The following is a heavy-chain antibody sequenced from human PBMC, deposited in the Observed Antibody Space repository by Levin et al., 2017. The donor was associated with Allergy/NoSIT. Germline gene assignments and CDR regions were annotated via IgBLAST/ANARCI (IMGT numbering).Heavy chain of an antibody. Sequence: GEALKISCAASGFTFSSYDMHWVRQATGKGLEWVGVRGTEGDKYYPGSVKARLTISRANAKNSLYLQMNSLRAGDTAVYYCARASGGGSYYHAIPYWGQGTLVTVSS. CDR3: ARASGGGSYYHAIPY. CDR2: RGTEGDK. V-gene: IGHV3-13*04. CDR1: GFTFSSYD. J-gene: IGHJ4*02. D-gene: IGHD1-26*01.